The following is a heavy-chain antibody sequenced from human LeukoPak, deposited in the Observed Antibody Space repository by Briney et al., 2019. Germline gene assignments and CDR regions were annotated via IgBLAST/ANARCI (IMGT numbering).Heavy chain of an antibody. CDR2: IWYDGTSK. D-gene: IGHD2-2*01. V-gene: IGHV3-33*01. Sequence: PGGSLRLSCAASGFSLSAYGVHWVRQAPGKGLEWVAVIWYDGTSKDYADSVKGRFTFSRDNSKNTLYLQMNSLRAEDTAVYYCARDRGYCSSTSCSRGMDVWGQGTTVTVSS. CDR1: GFSLSAYG. J-gene: IGHJ6*02. CDR3: ARDRGYCSSTSCSRGMDV.